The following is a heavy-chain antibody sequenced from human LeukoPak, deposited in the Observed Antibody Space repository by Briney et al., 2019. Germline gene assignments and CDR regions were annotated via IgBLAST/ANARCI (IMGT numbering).Heavy chain of an antibody. CDR3: ARVFSSAYDTSFDY. D-gene: IGHD5-12*01. CDR2: TYYRSKWYN. J-gene: IGHJ4*02. CDR1: GDSVSSNSAA. V-gene: IGHV6-1*01. Sequence: SQTLSLTCAISGDSVSSNSAAWNWIRQSPSRGLEWLGRTYYRSKWYNGYAVSVKSRVTINPDTSQNQFSLQLNSVTPEDTAVYYCARVFSSAYDTSFDYWGQGILVTVSS.